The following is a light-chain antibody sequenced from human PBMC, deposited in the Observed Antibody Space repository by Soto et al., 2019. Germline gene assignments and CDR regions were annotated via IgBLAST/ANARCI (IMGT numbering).Light chain of an antibody. V-gene: IGKV3-20*01. Sequence: EIVLTQSPGTLSLSPGERATLSCRASQSVSSSYLAWYQQKPGQAPRLLVYGASRRATGIPDRFSGSGSGTDFTLTINRLEPEDFAVYYCQHYGGSPQTFGQGTKVDIK. CDR1: QSVSSSY. CDR3: QHYGGSPQT. CDR2: GAS. J-gene: IGKJ1*01.